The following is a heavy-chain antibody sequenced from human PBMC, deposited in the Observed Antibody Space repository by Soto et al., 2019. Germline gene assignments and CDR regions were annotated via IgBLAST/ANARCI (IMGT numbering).Heavy chain of an antibody. CDR3: AREFTGGSQDS. CDR2: IHPNNGGT. CDR1: GFTFNCYY. J-gene: IGHJ4*02. V-gene: IGHV1-2*02. Sequence: XSVKVSCKTSGFTFNCYYVHWVRQAPGQGLEWMGWIHPNNGGTKYAQKFQGRVTMTRDTSIRTAYMELTRLRSDDTAVYYCAREFTGGSQDSWGQGTLVTVSS. D-gene: IGHD2-8*02.